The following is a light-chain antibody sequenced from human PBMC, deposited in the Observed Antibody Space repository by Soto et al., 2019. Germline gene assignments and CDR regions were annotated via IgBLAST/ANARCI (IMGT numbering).Light chain of an antibody. CDR3: QQYVTSPLT. CDR2: GAS. V-gene: IGKV3-20*01. Sequence: EIVLTQSPGTLSLSPGESATLSCRAGQSVSSGYLAWYQQKPGQAPRLLIYGASSRATGIPDRFSGSGSGTDFTLTISGLEPEDFAVYYCQQYVTSPLTFGGGTKVDIK. CDR1: QSVSSGY. J-gene: IGKJ4*01.